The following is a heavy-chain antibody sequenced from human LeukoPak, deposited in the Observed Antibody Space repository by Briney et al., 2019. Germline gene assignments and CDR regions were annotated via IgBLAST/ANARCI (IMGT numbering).Heavy chain of an antibody. D-gene: IGHD3-3*01. Sequence: GRSLRLSCAASGFTFSSYGMHWVRQAPGKGLEWVAVISYDGSNKYYADSVKGRFTISRDNSKNTLYLQMNSLRAEDTAVYYCAKESNYDFWSGYYSPFDYWGQGTLVTVSS. CDR3: AKESNYDFWSGYYSPFDY. V-gene: IGHV3-30*18. CDR2: ISYDGSNK. CDR1: GFTFSSYG. J-gene: IGHJ4*02.